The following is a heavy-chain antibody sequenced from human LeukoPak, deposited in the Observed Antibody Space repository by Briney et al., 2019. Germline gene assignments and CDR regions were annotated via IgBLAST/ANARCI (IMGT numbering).Heavy chain of an antibody. V-gene: IGHV4-59*08. CDR2: IFSSGST. CDR3: ASHYYGRSDSYSLDY. Sequence: SETLSLTCTLLGRSISGSYWSWSRQPPGKGLEWIGYIFSSGSTNYNPSLKSRVTISEDTSVNQFSLKLSSVTAADTAVYDCASHYYGRSDSYSLDYWGQGTLVTVSS. J-gene: IGHJ4*02. D-gene: IGHD2-21*01. CDR1: GRSISGSY.